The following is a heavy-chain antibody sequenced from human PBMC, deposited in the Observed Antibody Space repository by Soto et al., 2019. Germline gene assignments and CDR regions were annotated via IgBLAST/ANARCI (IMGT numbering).Heavy chain of an antibody. CDR1: GGSISSGGYS. Sequence: QLQLQESGSGLVKPSQTLSLTCAVSGGSISSGGYSWSWIRQPPGKGLEWIGYIYHSGSTYYNPSLKSRVTISVDRSKNQFSLKLSALTAADTAVYYCARGPPGYYYDSSGYYDYWGQGTLVTVSS. CDR2: IYHSGST. D-gene: IGHD3-22*01. CDR3: ARGPPGYYYDSSGYYDY. J-gene: IGHJ4*02. V-gene: IGHV4-30-2*01.